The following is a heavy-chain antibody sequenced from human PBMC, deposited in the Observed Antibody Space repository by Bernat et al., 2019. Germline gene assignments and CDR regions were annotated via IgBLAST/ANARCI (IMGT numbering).Heavy chain of an antibody. V-gene: IGHV3-33*01. CDR3: ARGRTSGSYEDY. Sequence: QVQLVESGGGVVQPGRSLRLSCAASGFTFSSYGMHWVRQAPGKGLEWVAVIWYDGSNKYYADSVKGRFTISRDNAKNSLYLQMNSLRAEDTAVYYCARGRTSGSYEDYWGQGTLVTVSS. CDR1: GFTFSSYG. D-gene: IGHD1-26*01. CDR2: IWYDGSNK. J-gene: IGHJ4*02.